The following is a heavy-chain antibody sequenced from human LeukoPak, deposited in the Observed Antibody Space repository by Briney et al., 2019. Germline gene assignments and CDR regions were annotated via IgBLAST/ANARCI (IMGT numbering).Heavy chain of an antibody. D-gene: IGHD1-1*01. CDR1: GYSIRSNYY. CDR3: ARNVSYSFDY. CDR2: IYHSGST. V-gene: IGHV4-38-2*01. J-gene: IGHJ4*02. Sequence: PSETLSLTCDVSGYSIRSNYYWGWIRQPPGKGLEWIGSIYHSGSTYYNPSLKSRVTISVDTSKNQFSLKLSFVTAADTAVYYCARNVSYSFDYWGQGTLVTVSS.